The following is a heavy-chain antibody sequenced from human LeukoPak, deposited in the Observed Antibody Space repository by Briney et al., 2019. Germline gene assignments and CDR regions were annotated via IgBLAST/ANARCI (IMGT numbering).Heavy chain of an antibody. J-gene: IGHJ4*02. CDR3: VKDRSEYFDWLLGFDY. Sequence: GGSLRLSCSASGFTFSSYAMHWVRQAPGKGLEYVSAISSNGGSTYYADSVKGRFVISRDNSKNTLYLQMSSLRAEDTAVYYCVKDRSEYFDWLLGFDYWGQGTLVTVSS. V-gene: IGHV3-64D*06. D-gene: IGHD3-9*01. CDR1: GFTFSSYA. CDR2: ISSNGGST.